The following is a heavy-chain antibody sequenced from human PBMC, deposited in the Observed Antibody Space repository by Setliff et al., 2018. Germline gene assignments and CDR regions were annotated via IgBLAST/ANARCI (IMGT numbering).Heavy chain of an antibody. J-gene: IGHJ6*02. D-gene: IGHD3-3*01. CDR3: AREDGTYYNFWSGYSTTPYYGMDV. Sequence: EASVKVSCKASGGTFSSYAISWVRQAPGQGLEWMGGIIPIFGTANYAQKFQGRVTITADESTSTAYMELSSLRSVDTAVYYCAREDGTYYNFWSGYSTTPYYGMDVWGQGTTVTVSS. CDR1: GGTFSSYA. CDR2: IIPIFGTA. V-gene: IGHV1-69*13.